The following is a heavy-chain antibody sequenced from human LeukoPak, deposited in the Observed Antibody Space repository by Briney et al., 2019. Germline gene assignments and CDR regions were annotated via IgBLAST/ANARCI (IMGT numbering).Heavy chain of an antibody. Sequence: GGSLRLSCAASGFTFSSYEMNWVRQAPGKGLEWVSYISSGDYIYFAGSVKGRFTISRDNARNSLYLQMNSLRAEDTAVYYCATGAGQYYFDYWGQGTLVTVPS. V-gene: IGHV3-21*05. D-gene: IGHD1-1*01. CDR3: ATGAGQYYFDY. CDR2: ISSGDYI. J-gene: IGHJ4*02. CDR1: GFTFSSYE.